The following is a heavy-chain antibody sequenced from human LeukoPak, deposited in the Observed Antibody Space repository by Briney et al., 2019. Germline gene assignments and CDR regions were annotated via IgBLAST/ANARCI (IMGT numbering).Heavy chain of an antibody. Sequence: GGSLRLSCAASGFTFSTYGMNWVRQAPGKGLEWVSAVSGSGSTTYYARSVKGRFTVSRDNSKNTLYLQMNSLRADDTAVYYCAKGGSSYSEMDYWGQGTLVTVSS. CDR2: VSGSGSTT. J-gene: IGHJ4*02. CDR3: AKGGSSYSEMDY. V-gene: IGHV3-23*01. D-gene: IGHD4-11*01. CDR1: GFTFSTYG.